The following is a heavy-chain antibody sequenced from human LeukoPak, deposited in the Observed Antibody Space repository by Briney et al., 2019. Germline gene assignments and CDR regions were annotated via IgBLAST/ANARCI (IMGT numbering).Heavy chain of an antibody. CDR1: GYTFTAYY. J-gene: IGHJ5*02. D-gene: IGHD1-26*01. CDR2: INPNSGGT. CDR3: ARQYSGSHLYSFDP. V-gene: IGHV1-2*02. Sequence: ASLRVSSKASGYTFTAYYMHWVRQAPGQGLEWMGWINPNSGGTNYAQKFQGRVTMTRDTSISTAYMELSSLRSDDTAVYYCARQYSGSHLYSFDPWGQGTLVTVSS.